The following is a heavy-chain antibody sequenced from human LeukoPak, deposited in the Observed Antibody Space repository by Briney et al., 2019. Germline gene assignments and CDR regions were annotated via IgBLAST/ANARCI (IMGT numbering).Heavy chain of an antibody. CDR1: GYTFTSYG. D-gene: IGHD2-2*01. Sequence: SVKVSCKASGYTFTSYGISWVRQAPGQGLEWMGGIIPIFGTANYAQKFQGRVTITADESTSTAYMELSSLRSEDTAVYYCAREGYCSSTSCSKVLYYYGMDVWGQGTTVTVSS. J-gene: IGHJ6*02. CDR3: AREGYCSSTSCSKVLYYYGMDV. V-gene: IGHV1-69*13. CDR2: IIPIFGTA.